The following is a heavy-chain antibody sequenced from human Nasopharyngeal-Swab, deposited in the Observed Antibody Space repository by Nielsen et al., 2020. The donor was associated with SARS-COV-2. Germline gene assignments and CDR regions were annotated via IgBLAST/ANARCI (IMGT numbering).Heavy chain of an antibody. CDR2: ISSSSSYI. J-gene: IGHJ6*02. Sequence: GGSLSLSCAASGFTFNNYNFNWVRQAPGKGLGWVSSISSSSSYIYYADSVKGRFTISRDNAKNSLYLQMNSLRAEDTAVYYCARDGLDYDFWSAYFMDVWGQGTTVTVSS. CDR1: GFTFNNYN. D-gene: IGHD3-3*01. CDR3: ARDGLDYDFWSAYFMDV. V-gene: IGHV3-21*01.